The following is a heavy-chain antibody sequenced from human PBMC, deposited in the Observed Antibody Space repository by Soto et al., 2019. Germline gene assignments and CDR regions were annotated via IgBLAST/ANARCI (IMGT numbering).Heavy chain of an antibody. V-gene: IGHV4-34*01. CDR3: ARGLAFWSGYPKKNSGMDV. D-gene: IGHD3-3*01. CDR1: GGSFSGYY. J-gene: IGHJ6*02. CDR2: INHSGST. Sequence: SETLSLTCAVYGGSFSGYYWSWIRQPPGKGLEWIGEINHSGSTNYNPSLKSRVTISVDTSKNQFSLKLSSVTAADTAVYYCARGLAFWSGYPKKNSGMDVCGQGTTVTVSS.